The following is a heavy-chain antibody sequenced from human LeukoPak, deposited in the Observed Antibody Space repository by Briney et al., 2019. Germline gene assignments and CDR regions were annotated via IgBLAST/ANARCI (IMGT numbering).Heavy chain of an antibody. D-gene: IGHD2/OR15-2a*01. CDR3: VRDRFGSDYYLIDY. Sequence: SETLSLTCTVSGGSITSYYWSWFRQPPGKGLELIGYINYSGGTNCDPSLKSRVTISMDTSKNQFSLKLSSVTAADTAVYYCVRDRFGSDYYLIDYWGQGTLVTVSS. CDR2: INYSGGT. CDR1: GGSITSYY. J-gene: IGHJ4*02. V-gene: IGHV4-59*01.